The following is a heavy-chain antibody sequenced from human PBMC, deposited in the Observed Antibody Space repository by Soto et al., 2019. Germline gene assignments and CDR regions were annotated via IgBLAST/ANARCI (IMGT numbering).Heavy chain of an antibody. J-gene: IGHJ4*02. CDR3: ARRHSSGSGSYYGGHFDD. CDR2: VSGSGGTS. D-gene: IGHD3-10*01. V-gene: IGHV3-23*01. Sequence: EVHLLESGGGLVQPGGSLRLSCAASGFTFSSYAMSWVRQAPGKGLEWLSGVSGSGGTSFHANSVKGRFTISRDNSKNTLYLHLNSLSVDDTAVYDCARRHSSGSGSYYGGHFDDWGQGTLVTVSS. CDR1: GFTFSSYA.